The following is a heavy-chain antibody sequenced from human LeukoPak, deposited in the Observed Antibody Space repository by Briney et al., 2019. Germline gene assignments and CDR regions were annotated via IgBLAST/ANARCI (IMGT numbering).Heavy chain of an antibody. V-gene: IGHV3-11*06. CDR2: ISNSSSYT. J-gene: IGHJ4*02. CDR3: ARDLIPTDYYDSSGYFDY. Sequence: GGSLRLSCAASGFTFSDYYMSWIRQAPGKGLEWVSYISNSSSYTNYADSVKGRFTISRDNAKNSLYLQMNSLRAEDTAVYYCARDLIPTDYYDSSGYFDYWGQGTLVTVSS. D-gene: IGHD3-22*01. CDR1: GFTFSDYY.